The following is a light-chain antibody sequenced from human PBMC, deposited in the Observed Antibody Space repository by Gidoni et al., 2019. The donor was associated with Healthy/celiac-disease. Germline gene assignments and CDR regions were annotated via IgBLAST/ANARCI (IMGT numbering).Light chain of an antibody. CDR3: QQYGSSIT. CDR1: QSVSSSY. V-gene: IGKV3-20*01. J-gene: IGKJ4*01. CDR2: GAS. Sequence: EIVLTQSPGTLSLSPGERTTLSCRASQSVSSSYLAWYQQKPGQAPRLHIYGASSRATGIPDRFSSSGSGTDFTLTISRLEPEDFAVYYCQQYGSSITFGGXTKVEIK.